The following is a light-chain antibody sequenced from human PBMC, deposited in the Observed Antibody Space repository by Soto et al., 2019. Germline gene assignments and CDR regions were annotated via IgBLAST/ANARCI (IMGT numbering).Light chain of an antibody. Sequence: QSVLTQPASVSGSPGQSITISCTGTSSDVGSYNFVSWFQQHPGKVPKLIIYEGTERPSGVSNRFSASKSGNTASLTISGLQPEDEADDYCCSYAGPSTIFGGGTKLTVL. J-gene: IGLJ2*01. V-gene: IGLV2-23*01. CDR2: EGT. CDR1: SSDVGSYNF. CDR3: CSYAGPSTI.